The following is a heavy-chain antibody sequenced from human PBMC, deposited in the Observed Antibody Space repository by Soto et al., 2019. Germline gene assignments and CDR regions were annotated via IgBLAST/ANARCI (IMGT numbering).Heavy chain of an antibody. CDR1: GGPITYW. Sequence: QVQLQESGPGLVSPSGTLSLTCAVSGGPITYWLSWVRQSPGKGLEWIGEVSQRGGTNYIPSLKSRVTISIDNSRNQIFLHLTSVTAPDTAVYFCAKHVTDSGTRGYDSWGQGILVTVSS. CDR2: VSQRGGT. J-gene: IGHJ5*02. D-gene: IGHD1-1*01. CDR3: AKHVTDSGTRGYDS. V-gene: IGHV4-4*02.